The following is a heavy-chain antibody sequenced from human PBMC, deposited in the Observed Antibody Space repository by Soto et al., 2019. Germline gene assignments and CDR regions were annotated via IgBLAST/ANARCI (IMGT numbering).Heavy chain of an antibody. CDR1: GGSISSGGYY. V-gene: IGHV4-31*03. J-gene: IGHJ5*02. D-gene: IGHD5-12*01. CDR2: IYDSGNT. Sequence: QVQLQESGPGLVKPSQTLSLTCTVSGGSISSGGYYWSWIRQHPGKGPEWIGYIYDSGNTYYNPSLKSRVTISVDTSKNQFSLKLSSVTAADTAVYYCAREEGGGYDHRWFDPWGQGTLVTVSS. CDR3: AREEGGGYDHRWFDP.